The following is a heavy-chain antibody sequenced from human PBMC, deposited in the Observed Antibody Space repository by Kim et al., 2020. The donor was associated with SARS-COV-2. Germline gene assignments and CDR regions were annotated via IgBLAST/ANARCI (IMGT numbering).Heavy chain of an antibody. CDR3: AGELRERNLFDY. V-gene: IGHV1-69*01. Sequence: NYAQKFQGRVTITADESTSTAYMELSSRRSEDTALYYCAGELRERNLFDYWGQGTLVTVSS. D-gene: IGHD1-26*01. J-gene: IGHJ4*02.